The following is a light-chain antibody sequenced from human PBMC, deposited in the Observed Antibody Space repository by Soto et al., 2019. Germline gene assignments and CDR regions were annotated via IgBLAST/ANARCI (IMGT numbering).Light chain of an antibody. Sequence: QSLLTQPPSVSGAPGQRVTISCAGSNSNIGAGYDLNWYQQLPGTAPKLLIYRNSNRPSGVPDRFSASNSGTSASLAITGLQADDEADYYCQSYDSSLSGWVFGGGTKLTVL. CDR2: RNS. CDR1: NSNIGAGYD. J-gene: IGLJ3*02. CDR3: QSYDSSLSGWV. V-gene: IGLV1-40*01.